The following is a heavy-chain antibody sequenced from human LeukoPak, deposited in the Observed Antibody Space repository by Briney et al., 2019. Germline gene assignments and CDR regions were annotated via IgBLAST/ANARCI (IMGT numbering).Heavy chain of an antibody. D-gene: IGHD2-2*01. CDR1: GGTFSSYA. CDR3: ARDPGYCSSTSCYESYYYYGMDV. CDR2: IIPIFGTA. V-gene: IGHV1-69*13. J-gene: IGHJ6*02. Sequence: ASVKVSCKASGGTFSSYAISWVRQAPGQGLEWMGGIIPIFGTANYAQKFQGRVTITADESTSTAYMELSSLRSEDTAVYYCARDPGYCSSTSCYESYYYYGMDVWGQGTTVTVSS.